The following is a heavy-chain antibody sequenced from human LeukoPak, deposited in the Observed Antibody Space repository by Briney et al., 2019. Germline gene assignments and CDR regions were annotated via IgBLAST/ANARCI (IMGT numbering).Heavy chain of an antibody. V-gene: IGHV1-2*02. CDR3: ARRSPSGYEYFDF. D-gene: IGHD5-12*01. CDR1: GYTFTGSY. J-gene: IGHJ4*02. Sequence: GASVKVSCKASGYTFTGSYMHWVRQAPGQGLEWMGWIYPSNGGTNYAQKFQGRVTMTRDTSISTAYMELSSLRSDDTAVYYCARRSPSGYEYFDFWGQGTLVTVSS. CDR2: IYPSNGGT.